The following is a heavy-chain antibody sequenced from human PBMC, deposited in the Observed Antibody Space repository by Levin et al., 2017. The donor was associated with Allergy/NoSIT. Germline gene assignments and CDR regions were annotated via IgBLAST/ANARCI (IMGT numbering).Heavy chain of an antibody. CDR1: GGSISSSNW. V-gene: IGHV4-4*02. J-gene: IGHJ6*02. CDR3: ARAPDLSYYYGMDV. CDR2: ISHSGST. Sequence: SETLSLTCAVSGGSISSSNWWSWVRQPPGKGLEWIGEISHSGSTNYNPSLKSRVTISVDKSKNQFSLKLNSVTAADTAVYYCARAPDLSYYYGMDVWGQGTTVTVS.